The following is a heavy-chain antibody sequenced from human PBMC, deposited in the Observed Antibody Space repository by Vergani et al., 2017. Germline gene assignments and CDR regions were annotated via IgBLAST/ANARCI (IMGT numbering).Heavy chain of an antibody. J-gene: IGHJ4*02. D-gene: IGHD3-3*01. CDR2: ISSSGSTI. CDR1: GFTFSDYY. V-gene: IGHV3-11*01. Sequence: QVQLVESGGGLVKPGGSLRLSCAASGFTFSDYYMSWIRQAPGKGLEWVSYISSSGSTIYYADSVKGRFTISRDNAKNALYLQMNSLRAEDTAVYYCARGQRDRYYDFWSGYYPSLVDCWDRGTLVTVSS. CDR3: ARGQRDRYYDFWSGYYPSLVDC.